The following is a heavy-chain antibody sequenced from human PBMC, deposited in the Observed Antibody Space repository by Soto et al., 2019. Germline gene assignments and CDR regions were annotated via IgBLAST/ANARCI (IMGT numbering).Heavy chain of an antibody. CDR3: AHYDSSGYYFFDY. CDR2: INHSGST. CDR1: GGSFSGYY. D-gene: IGHD3-22*01. Sequence: SETLSLTCAVYGGSFSGYYWSWIRQPPGKGLEWIGEINHSGSTNYNPSLKSRVTISVDTSKNQFSLKLSSVTAADTAVYYCAHYDSSGYYFFDYWGQGTLVTVSS. J-gene: IGHJ4*02. V-gene: IGHV4-34*01.